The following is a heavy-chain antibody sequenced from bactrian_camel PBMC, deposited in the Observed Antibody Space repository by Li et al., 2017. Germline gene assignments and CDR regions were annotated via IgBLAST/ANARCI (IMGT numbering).Heavy chain of an antibody. D-gene: IGHD2*01. CDR1: RYAYNSYC. CDR3: AAKTTRRPPQWCSRAGLYCYTD. V-gene: IGHV3S63*01. J-gene: IGHJ4*01. Sequence: HVQLVESGGGSVQEGNSLTLSCKASRYAYNSYCLGWFRQTPGKERETVASFEHDGRTTYLDSVKGRFTISRDNVKNTLYLQMNFLKPEDTAVYHCAAKTTRRPPQWCSRAGLYCYTDWGQGTQVTVS. CDR2: FEHDGRT.